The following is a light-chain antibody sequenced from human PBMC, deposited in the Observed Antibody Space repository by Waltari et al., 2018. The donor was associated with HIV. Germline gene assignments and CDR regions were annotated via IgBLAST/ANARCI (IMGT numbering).Light chain of an antibody. J-gene: IGLJ2*01. CDR3: QSYDSSLSGFVV. V-gene: IGLV1-40*01. CDR1: ISNIGAGYD. Sequence: QSELTQPPSVSGAPGQRVPISCTGSISNIGAGYDVHWYQQLPGTAPKLLVYGNYNRPSGVPDRFSGSKSGTSASLAITGLQAEDEADYYCQSYDSSLSGFVVFGGGTKVTVL. CDR2: GNY.